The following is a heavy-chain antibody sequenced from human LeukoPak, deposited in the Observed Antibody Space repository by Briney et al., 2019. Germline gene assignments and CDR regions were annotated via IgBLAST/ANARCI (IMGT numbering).Heavy chain of an antibody. CDR2: IWYDGSDK. CDR3: ARVGCTGGSCLAYNYYATDV. CDR1: GFTFNTYG. J-gene: IGHJ6*02. Sequence: GGSLRLSCAASGFTFNTYGMNWVRQAPGKGLGWVAIIWYDGSDKYYADSVKGRFTISRDNSKNTLYLQMNSLRAEDTAVYYCARVGCTGGSCLAYNYYATDVWGQGTTVTVSS. V-gene: IGHV3-33*01. D-gene: IGHD2-15*01.